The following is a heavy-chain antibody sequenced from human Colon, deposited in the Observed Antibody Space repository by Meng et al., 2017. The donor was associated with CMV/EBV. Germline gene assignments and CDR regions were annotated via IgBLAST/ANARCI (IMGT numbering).Heavy chain of an antibody. J-gene: IGHJ4*02. V-gene: IGHV3-9*01. Sequence: SLKISCAASGFTFDDYAMHWVRQAPGKGLEWVAGLSWNSASIEYADSVKGRFTISRDNAKNSLYLQMNTLSAEDTAVYFCARIFFCSTNNCYSELDYFDSWGQGALVTVSS. CDR3: ARIFFCSTNNCYSELDYFDS. CDR1: GFTFDDYA. CDR2: LSWNSASI. D-gene: IGHD2-21*01.